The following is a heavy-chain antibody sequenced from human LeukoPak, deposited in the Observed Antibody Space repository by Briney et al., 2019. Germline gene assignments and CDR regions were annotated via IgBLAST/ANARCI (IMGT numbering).Heavy chain of an antibody. CDR1: GGSISSYY. CDR2: IYYSGST. Sequence: SETLSLTCTVSGGSISSYYWSWIRQPPGKGLEWIGYIYYSGSTNYNPSLKSRVTISVDTSKNQFSLKLSSVTAADTAVYYCARSTTVTTNYYGMDVWGQGTTVTVSS. CDR3: ARSTTVTTNYYGMDV. J-gene: IGHJ6*02. V-gene: IGHV4-59*01. D-gene: IGHD4-17*01.